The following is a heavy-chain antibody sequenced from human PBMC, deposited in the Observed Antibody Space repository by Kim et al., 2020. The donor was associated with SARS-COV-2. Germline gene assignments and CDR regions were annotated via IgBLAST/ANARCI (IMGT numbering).Heavy chain of an antibody. CDR3: ARGDGSGKRYWYFDL. Sequence: ASVKVSCKASGYTFTSYYMHWVRQAPGQGLEWMGIINPSGGSTSYAQKFQGRVTMTRYTSTSTVYMELSSLRSEDTAVYYCARGDGSGKRYWYFDLWGRGTLVTVSS. V-gene: IGHV1-46*01. J-gene: IGHJ2*01. CDR1: GYTFTSYY. CDR2: INPSGGST. D-gene: IGHD3-10*01.